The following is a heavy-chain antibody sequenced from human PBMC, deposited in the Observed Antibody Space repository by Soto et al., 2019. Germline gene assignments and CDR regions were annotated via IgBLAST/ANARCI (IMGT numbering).Heavy chain of an antibody. CDR3: AKDQNDYGDYYGD. J-gene: IGHJ4*02. D-gene: IGHD4-17*01. CDR1: GFTFSNYG. Sequence: LRLSCAASGFTFSNYGMHWVRQAPGKGPEWVAVISYDGSNKYYADSVKGRFTISRDNAKSTLYVQMNSLRAEDTAVYYCAKDQNDYGDYYGDWGQGTLVTVSS. V-gene: IGHV3-30*18. CDR2: ISYDGSNK.